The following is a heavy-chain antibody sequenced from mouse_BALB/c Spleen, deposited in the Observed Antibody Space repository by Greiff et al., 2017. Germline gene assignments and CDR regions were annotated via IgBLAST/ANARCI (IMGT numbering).Heavy chain of an antibody. CDR1: GYTFTSYW. Sequence: LQQPGSELVRPGASVKLSCKASGYTFTSYWMHWVKQRHGQGLEWIGNIYPGSGSTNYDEKFKSKGTLTVDTSSSTAYMHLSSLTSEDSTVYYCTREDTVVAPFDYWGQGTTLTVSS. J-gene: IGHJ2*01. CDR2: IYPGSGST. V-gene: IGHV1S22*01. D-gene: IGHD1-1*01. CDR3: TREDTVVAPFDY.